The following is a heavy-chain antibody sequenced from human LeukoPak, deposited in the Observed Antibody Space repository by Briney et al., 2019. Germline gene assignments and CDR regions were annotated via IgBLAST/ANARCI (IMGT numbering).Heavy chain of an antibody. D-gene: IGHD3-10*01. Sequence: ASVKVSCKASGYTFTSYDINWVRQATGQGLEWMGWMNPNSGNTGYAQKFQGRVTMTRNTSMSAAYMELNSLRSEDTAVYYCARANYYGSGKKDLDYWGQGTLVTVSS. V-gene: IGHV1-8*01. CDR3: ARANYYGSGKKDLDY. J-gene: IGHJ4*02. CDR2: MNPNSGNT. CDR1: GYTFTSYD.